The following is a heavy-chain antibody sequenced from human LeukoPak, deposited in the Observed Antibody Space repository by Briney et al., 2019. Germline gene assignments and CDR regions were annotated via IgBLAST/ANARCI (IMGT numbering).Heavy chain of an antibody. J-gene: IGHJ6*02. D-gene: IGHD3-10*01. CDR1: GFTFDEYT. CDR3: ARGQGHNSGSYFYYGMDV. Sequence: PGGSLRLSCAASGFTFDEYTMHWVRQVPGKGLEWVSVIGWDSDSKYYLESVKGRFTISRDNSKNSPYLQMNSLRAEDTAVYHCARGQGHNSGSYFYYGMDVWGQGTTVTVSS. CDR2: IGWDSDSK. V-gene: IGHV3-43*01.